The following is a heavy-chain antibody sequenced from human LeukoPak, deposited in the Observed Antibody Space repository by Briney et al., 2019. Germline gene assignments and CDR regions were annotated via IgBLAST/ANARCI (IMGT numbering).Heavy chain of an antibody. CDR1: GGSINSPKS. D-gene: IGHD3-16*01. CDR2: RYHSGGT. CDR3: GAYRTLDDAFDI. J-gene: IGHJ3*02. Sequence: SETLSLTCAVSGGSINSPKSWSWVRQPPGKGLEWVGDRYHSGGTNYNLSLKSRVTISVDTSENQFSLELNSVTAADTAVYYCGAYRTLDDAFDIWGQGTLVTVSS. V-gene: IGHV4-4*02.